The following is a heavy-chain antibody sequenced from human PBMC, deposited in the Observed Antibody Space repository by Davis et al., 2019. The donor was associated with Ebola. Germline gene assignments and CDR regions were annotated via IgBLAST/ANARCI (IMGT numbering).Heavy chain of an antibody. CDR3: ARSPTTPVRFLWYFDL. CDR1: GGSISSYYW. V-gene: IGHV2-26*01. CDR2: IFSNDEK. J-gene: IGHJ2*01. D-gene: IGHD4-23*01. Sequence: ETLSLTCTVSGGSISSYYWSWIRQPPGKALEWLAHIFSNDEKSYSTSLKSRLTIPKDTSKSQVVLTMTNMDPVDTATYYCARSPTTPVRFLWYFDLWGRGTLVTVSS.